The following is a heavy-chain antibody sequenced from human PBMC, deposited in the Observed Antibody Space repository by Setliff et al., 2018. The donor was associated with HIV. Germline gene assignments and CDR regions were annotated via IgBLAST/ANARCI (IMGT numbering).Heavy chain of an antibody. Sequence: GGSLRLSCAAAGFTFSNAWMNWVRQAPGKGLEWVGRIKSKTDGGTIDYAAPVKGRFTISRDNSKNVLYLQMDSLKTEDTAVYYCARGPASGDYSYYFDYWGQGTLVTVSS. J-gene: IGHJ4*02. V-gene: IGHV3-15*01. CDR3: ARGPASGDYSYYFDY. D-gene: IGHD3-22*01. CDR1: GFTFSNAW. CDR2: IKSKTDGGTI.